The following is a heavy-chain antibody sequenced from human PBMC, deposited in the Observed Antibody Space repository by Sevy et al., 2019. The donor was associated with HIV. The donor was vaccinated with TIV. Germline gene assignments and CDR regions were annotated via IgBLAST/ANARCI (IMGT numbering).Heavy chain of an antibody. Sequence: SETLSLTCTVSGDSISSSNYYGGWIRQPPGKGLDGIGSVYYSESTYYNPSLESRVTSSLDTSKNQLSLSLSSVTAADTAVYYCARHAGRIQQWYFHYWGQGTLVTVSS. CDR1: GDSISSSNYY. D-gene: IGHD5-18*01. CDR3: ARHAGRIQQWYFHY. CDR2: VYYSEST. V-gene: IGHV4-39*01. J-gene: IGHJ4*02.